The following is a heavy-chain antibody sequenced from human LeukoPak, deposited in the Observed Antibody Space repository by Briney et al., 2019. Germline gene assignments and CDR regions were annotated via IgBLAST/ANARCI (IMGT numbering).Heavy chain of an antibody. J-gene: IGHJ4*02. CDR3: ARDKGDTMVRGVIHFDY. V-gene: IGHV1-18*01. Sequence: ASVKVSCKASGYTFTSYGISWVRQAPGQGLEWMGWISAYNGNTNYAQKLQGRVTMTTDTSTSTAYMELRSQRSDDTAVYYCARDKGDTMVRGVIHFDYWGQGTLVTVSS. CDR2: ISAYNGNT. CDR1: GYTFTSYG. D-gene: IGHD3-10*01.